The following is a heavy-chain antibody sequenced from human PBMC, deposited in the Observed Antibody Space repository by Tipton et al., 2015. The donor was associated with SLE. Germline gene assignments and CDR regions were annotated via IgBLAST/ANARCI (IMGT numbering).Heavy chain of an antibody. Sequence: SLRLSCAASGFTFSSFGMHWVRQAPVKGLEWVGFIRFDGSDKYYADSVKGRFTISRDNSKNTLFLQMNSLRTEDRGLYYCAKDNGYNLLDSWGQGTPVTVSS. J-gene: IGHJ4*02. D-gene: IGHD5-24*01. CDR2: IRFDGSDK. CDR1: GFTFSSFG. CDR3: AKDNGYNLLDS. V-gene: IGHV3-30*02.